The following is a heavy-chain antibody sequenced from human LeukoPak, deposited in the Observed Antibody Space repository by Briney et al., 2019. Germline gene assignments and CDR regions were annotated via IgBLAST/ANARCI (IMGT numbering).Heavy chain of an antibody. CDR3: AREAEWLTYAFDI. Sequence: GGSLRLSCAASGFTFGTYAMSWVRQAPGKGLEWVSSISSSSSYIYYADSVKGRFTISRDNAKNSLYLQMNSLRAEDTAVYYCAREAEWLTYAFDIWRQGTMVTVSS. V-gene: IGHV3-21*01. J-gene: IGHJ3*02. CDR1: GFTFGTYA. CDR2: ISSSSSYI. D-gene: IGHD3-3*01.